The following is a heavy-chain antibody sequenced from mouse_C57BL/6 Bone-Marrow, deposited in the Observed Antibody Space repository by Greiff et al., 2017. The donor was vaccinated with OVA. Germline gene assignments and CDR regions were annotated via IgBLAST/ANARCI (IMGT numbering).Heavy chain of an antibody. D-gene: IGHD2-3*01. CDR2: INPNNGGT. V-gene: IGHV1-26*01. J-gene: IGHJ4*01. Sequence: EVQLQQSGPELVKPGASVKISCKASGYTFTDYYMNWVKQSHGKSLEWIGDINPNNGGTSYNQKFKGKATLTVDKSSSTAYMELRSLTSEDSAVYYCARGNDGYYGYYVMDYWGQGTSVTVSS. CDR3: ARGNDGYYGYYVMDY. CDR1: GYTFTDYY.